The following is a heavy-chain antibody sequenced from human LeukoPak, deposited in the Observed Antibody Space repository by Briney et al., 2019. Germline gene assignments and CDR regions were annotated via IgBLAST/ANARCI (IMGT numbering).Heavy chain of an antibody. CDR1: GYTFTGYY. Sequence: ASVKVSCKASGYTFTGYYMHWVRQAPGQGLEWMGRINPNSGGANYAQRFQGRVTMTRDTSISTAYMELSRLRSDDTAVYYCARPVLKGYDNCGYWGQGTLVTVSS. CDR2: INPNSGGA. V-gene: IGHV1-2*06. D-gene: IGHD1-20*01. CDR3: ARPVLKGYDNCGY. J-gene: IGHJ4*02.